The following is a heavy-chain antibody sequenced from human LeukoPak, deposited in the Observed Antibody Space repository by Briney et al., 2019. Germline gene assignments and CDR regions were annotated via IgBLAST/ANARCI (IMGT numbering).Heavy chain of an antibody. Sequence: SETLSLTCAVYGGSFSGYYWSWIRQPPGKGLEWIGEINHSGSTNYNPSLKSRVTISVDTSKNQFSLKLSSVTAADTAVYYCASTSPGGLRLGELSEDWGQGTLVTVSP. CDR1: GGSFSGYY. CDR3: ASTSPGGLRLGELSED. J-gene: IGHJ4*02. D-gene: IGHD3-16*02. V-gene: IGHV4-34*01. CDR2: INHSGST.